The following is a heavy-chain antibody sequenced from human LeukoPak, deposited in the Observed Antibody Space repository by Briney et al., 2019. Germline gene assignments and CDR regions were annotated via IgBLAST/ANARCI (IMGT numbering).Heavy chain of an antibody. Sequence: PSETLSLTCAVSGGSISSSKWWSWVRPPPGKGLEWIGEIYHSGSTNYNPSLKSRVTISVDKSKNQFSLKLSSVTAADTAVYYCARVGDSSAYYPFDSWGQGTLVTVSS. V-gene: IGHV4-4*02. D-gene: IGHD3-22*01. J-gene: IGHJ4*02. CDR3: ARVGDSSAYYPFDS. CDR2: IYHSGST. CDR1: GGSISSSKW.